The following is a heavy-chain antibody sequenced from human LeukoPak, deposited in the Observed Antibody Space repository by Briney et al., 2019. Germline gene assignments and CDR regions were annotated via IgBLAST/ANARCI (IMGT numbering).Heavy chain of an antibody. J-gene: IGHJ6*03. Sequence: GGSLRLSCTASGFTFSNYAMSWVRQAPGTGLEWFSAITDSGGDTYYSDSVKGRFIISRDNSKNSLYLHMNSLRAEDTAVYHCAKGSSASRPYYFDVWGQGTTVTVSS. CDR3: AKGSSASRPYYFDV. D-gene: IGHD2-2*01. CDR1: GFTFSNYA. V-gene: IGHV3-23*01. CDR2: ITDSGGDT.